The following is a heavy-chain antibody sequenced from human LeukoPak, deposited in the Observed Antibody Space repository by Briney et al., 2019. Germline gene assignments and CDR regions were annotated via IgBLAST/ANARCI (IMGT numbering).Heavy chain of an antibody. CDR1: GGTFSSCA. V-gene: IGHV1-69*04. Sequence: ASVKVSCKASGGTFSSCAISWVRQAPGQGLEWMGRIIPILGIANYAQKFQGRVTITADKSTSTAYMELSSLRSEDTAVYYCARDLRVSCSGGSCYSSNHWGQGTLVTVSS. D-gene: IGHD2-15*01. CDR2: IIPILGIA. J-gene: IGHJ4*02. CDR3: ARDLRVSCSGGSCYSSNH.